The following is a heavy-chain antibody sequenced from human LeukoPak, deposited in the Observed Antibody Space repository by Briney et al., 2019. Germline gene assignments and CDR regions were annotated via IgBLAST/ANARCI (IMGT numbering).Heavy chain of an antibody. V-gene: IGHV4-39*01. CDR1: GGSISSSSYY. CDR2: IYYSGST. J-gene: IGHJ4*02. CDR3: ASLPHSLCITMVRGATCFDY. Sequence: SETLSLTCTVSGGSISSSSYYWGWIRQPPGKGLEWIGSIYYSGSTYYNPSLKSRVTISVDTSKNQFSLKLSSVTAADTAVYYCASLPHSLCITMVRGATCFDYWGQGTLVTVSS. D-gene: IGHD3-10*01.